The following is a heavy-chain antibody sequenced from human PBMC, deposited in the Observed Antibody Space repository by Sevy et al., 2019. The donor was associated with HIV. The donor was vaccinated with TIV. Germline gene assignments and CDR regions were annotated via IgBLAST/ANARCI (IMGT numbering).Heavy chain of an antibody. D-gene: IGHD1-7*01. V-gene: IGHV3-48*02. CDR1: GFTFSTYD. CDR3: ASRRGSTGTTFDY. Sequence: GGSLRLSCAASGFTFSTYDMNWVRQAPGKGLEWVSFIRSSSRDIFYAESVKGRFTISRDNAKNSLYLQMNSLRDEDTAVYYCASRRGSTGTTFDYWGQGTLVTVSS. J-gene: IGHJ4*02. CDR2: IRSSSRDI.